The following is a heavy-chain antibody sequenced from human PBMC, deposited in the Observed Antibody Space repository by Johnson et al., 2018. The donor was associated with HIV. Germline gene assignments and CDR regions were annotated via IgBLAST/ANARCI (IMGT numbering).Heavy chain of an antibody. D-gene: IGHD6-19*01. CDR1: GFTFSSYA. CDR3: AREPGLVAAFDI. CDR2: IRYDGSNK. J-gene: IGHJ3*02. V-gene: IGHV3-30*02. Sequence: VQLVESGGGVVQPGGSLRLSCAASGFTFSSYAMHWVRQAPGKGLEWVAFIRYDGSNKYYVDSVKGRFTISRDNSKNTLYLQMNSLRAEDTAVYYCAREPGLVAAFDIWGQGTMVTVSS.